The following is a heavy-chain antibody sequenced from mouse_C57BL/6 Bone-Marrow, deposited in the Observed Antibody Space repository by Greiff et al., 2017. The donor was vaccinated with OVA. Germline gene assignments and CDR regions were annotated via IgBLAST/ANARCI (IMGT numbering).Heavy chain of an antibody. CDR2: INPYNGGT. J-gene: IGHJ4*01. CDR1: GYTFTDYY. Sequence: VQLQQSGPVLVKPGASVKMSCKASGYTFTDYYMNWVKQSHGKSLEWIGVINPYNGGTSYNQKFKGKATLTVDKSSSTAYMELNSLTSEDSAVYYCARNYDPYYYAMDYWGQGTSVTVSS. D-gene: IGHD2-4*01. V-gene: IGHV1-19*01. CDR3: ARNYDPYYYAMDY.